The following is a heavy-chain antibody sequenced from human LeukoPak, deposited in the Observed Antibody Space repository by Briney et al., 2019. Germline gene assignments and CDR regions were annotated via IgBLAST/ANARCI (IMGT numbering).Heavy chain of an antibody. CDR3: ARGKVLRFLEWSKYYFDY. Sequence: ASVKVSCKASGYTFTGYYMHWVRQAPGQGLEWMGRINPNGGGTNYAQKFQGRVTMTRDTSISTAYMELSRLRSDDTAVYYCARGKVLRFLEWSKYYFDYWGQGTLVTVSS. D-gene: IGHD3-3*01. V-gene: IGHV1-2*06. J-gene: IGHJ4*02. CDR2: INPNGGGT. CDR1: GYTFTGYY.